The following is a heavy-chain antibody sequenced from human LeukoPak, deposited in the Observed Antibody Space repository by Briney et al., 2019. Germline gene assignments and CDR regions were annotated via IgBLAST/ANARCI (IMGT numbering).Heavy chain of an antibody. D-gene: IGHD1-7*01. CDR3: ARESPYNWNYYYYYYYGMDV. CDR1: GFTFSDNY. V-gene: IGHV4-4*07. J-gene: IGHJ6*02. CDR2: IYTSGST. Sequence: GSRRLSCAASGFTFSDNYMSWIRQAPGTGLEWIGRIYTSGSTNYNPSLKSRVTMSVDTSKNQFSLKLSSVTAADTAVYYCARESPYNWNYYYYYYYGMDVWGQGTTVTVSS.